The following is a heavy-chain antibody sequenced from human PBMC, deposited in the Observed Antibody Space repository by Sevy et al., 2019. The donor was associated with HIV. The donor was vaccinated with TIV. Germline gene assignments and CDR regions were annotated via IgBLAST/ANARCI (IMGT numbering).Heavy chain of an antibody. CDR3: AKDLGTIFGVVILPSVHYYRMDV. J-gene: IGHJ6*02. V-gene: IGHV3-30*02. D-gene: IGHD3-3*01. CDR1: GFAFSSYG. Sequence: GGSLRLSCAASGFAFSSYGFHWVRQAPGEGLEWVAFIRSDGSDKNYADSVKGRFTISRDNSKKTLNLQMNSLRTDDTAVYYCAKDLGTIFGVVILPSVHYYRMDVWGQGTTVTVSS. CDR2: IRSDGSDK.